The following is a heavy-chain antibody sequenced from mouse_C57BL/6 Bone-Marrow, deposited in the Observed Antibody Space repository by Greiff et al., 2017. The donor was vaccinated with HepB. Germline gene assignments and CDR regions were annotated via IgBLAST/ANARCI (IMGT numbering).Heavy chain of an antibody. CDR2: INPRSGNT. Sequence: QVQLQQSGAELARPGASVKLSCKASGYTFTSYGISWVKQRTGQGLEWIGEINPRSGNTYYNEKFKGKATLTADKSSSTAYMELRSLTSENSAVYFCARWDYPHYAMYYWGQGTSVTASS. J-gene: IGHJ4*01. CDR1: GYTFTSYG. CDR3: ARWDYPHYAMYY. D-gene: IGHD2-4*01. V-gene: IGHV1-81*01.